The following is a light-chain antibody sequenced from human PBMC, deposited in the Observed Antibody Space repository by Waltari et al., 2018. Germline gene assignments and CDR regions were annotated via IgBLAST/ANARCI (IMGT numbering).Light chain of an antibody. V-gene: IGKV3-20*01. CDR3: QHHVRLPTT. Sequence: IVLTQSPGTLSLSPGERATLSCRASQSVSTYLAWYQQKPGQAPRRLIYGAYSRAAGIPDRFRGSGYGTDFSLTISRLEPEDFAVYYCQHHVRLPTTFGQGTKVEIK. CDR1: QSVSTY. J-gene: IGKJ1*01. CDR2: GAY.